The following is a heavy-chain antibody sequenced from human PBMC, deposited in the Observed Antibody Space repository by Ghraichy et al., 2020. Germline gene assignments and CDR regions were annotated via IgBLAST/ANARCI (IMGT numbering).Heavy chain of an antibody. V-gene: IGHV3-21*01. CDR2: ISSSSSYI. CDR3: AREDRYYYDSSGYLGIDY. Sequence: GGSLRLSCAASGFTFSSYSMNWVRQAPGKGPEWVSSISSSSSYIYYADSVKGRFTISRDNAKNSLYLQMNSLRAEDTAVYYCAREDRYYYDSSGYLGIDYWGQGTLVTVSS. D-gene: IGHD3-22*01. CDR1: GFTFSSYS. J-gene: IGHJ4*02.